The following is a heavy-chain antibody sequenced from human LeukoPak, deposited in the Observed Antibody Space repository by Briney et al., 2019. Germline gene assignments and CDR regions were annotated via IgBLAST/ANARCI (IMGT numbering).Heavy chain of an antibody. CDR3: ASALRGYCSSTSCYLIDY. J-gene: IGHJ4*02. D-gene: IGHD2-2*01. V-gene: IGHV1-2*02. Sequence: GASVKVSCKASGYTFTGYYMHWVRQAPGQGLEWMGCINPNSGDTNYAQNFLGRVTMTRDTSISTAYMELSRLTSDDTAMYYCASALRGYCSSTSCYLIDYWGQGSLVTVSS. CDR1: GYTFTGYY. CDR2: INPNSGDT.